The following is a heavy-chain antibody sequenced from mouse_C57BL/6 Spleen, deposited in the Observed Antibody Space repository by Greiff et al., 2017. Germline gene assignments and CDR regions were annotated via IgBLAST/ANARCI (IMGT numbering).Heavy chain of an antibody. D-gene: IGHD1-1*01. CDR3: TREGYYGSSSGFDY. Sequence: EVQLVESGEGLVKPGGSLKLSCAASGFTFSSYAMSWVRQTPEKRLEWVAYISRGGDYTYYADTVKGRFTISRDNARNTLYLQMSSLKSEDTAMYYCTREGYYGSSSGFDYWGQGTTLTVSS. J-gene: IGHJ2*01. CDR2: ISRGGDYT. CDR1: GFTFSSYA. V-gene: IGHV5-9-1*02.